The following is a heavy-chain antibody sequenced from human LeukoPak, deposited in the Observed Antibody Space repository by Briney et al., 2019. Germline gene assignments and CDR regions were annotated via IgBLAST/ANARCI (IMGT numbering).Heavy chain of an antibody. J-gene: IGHJ4*02. CDR1: GFTFNSYW. V-gene: IGHV3-74*01. CDR3: ARRSIVASGKTFDC. Sequence: PGGSLRLSCAASGFTFNSYWMHWVRQAPGKGLVWVSRINSDGSGTSDADFVKGRFTISRDNSKNSLYLQMNSLRPEDTAMYYCARRSIVASGKTFDCWGQGTLVTVSS. CDR2: INSDGSGT. D-gene: IGHD6-13*01.